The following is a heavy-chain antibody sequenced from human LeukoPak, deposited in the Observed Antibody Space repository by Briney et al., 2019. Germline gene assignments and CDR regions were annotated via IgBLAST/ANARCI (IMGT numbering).Heavy chain of an antibody. V-gene: IGHV3-23*01. D-gene: IGHD3-3*01. Sequence: GGSLRLSCAASGFTFSSYAMSWVRQAPGKGLEWVSAISGSGGSTYYAGSVKGRFTISRDNSKNTLYLQMNSLRAEDTAVYYCAKKFGYDFWSGYYDYWGQGTLVTVSS. J-gene: IGHJ4*02. CDR2: ISGSGGST. CDR3: AKKFGYDFWSGYYDY. CDR1: GFTFSSYA.